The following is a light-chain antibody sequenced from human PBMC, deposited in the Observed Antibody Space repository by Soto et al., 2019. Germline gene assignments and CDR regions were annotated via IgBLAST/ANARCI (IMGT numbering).Light chain of an antibody. CDR2: EVT. J-gene: IGLJ2*01. CDR1: SSDVGGYKY. V-gene: IGLV2-8*01. Sequence: QSALTQPPSASGSPGQSVTISCTGTSSDVGGYKYVSWYQHHPGKAPKVVIYEVTKRPSGVPDRFSGSQSGNTASLTVSRLQAEDEADYYCSSYGGNNNVVFGGGTKLTVL. CDR3: SSYGGNNNVV.